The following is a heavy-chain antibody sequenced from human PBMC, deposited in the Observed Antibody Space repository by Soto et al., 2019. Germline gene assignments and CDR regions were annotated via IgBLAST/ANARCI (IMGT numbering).Heavy chain of an antibody. V-gene: IGHV3-21*01. CDR3: ARETPRSTSPMDV. Sequence: SLRLSCAASGFTFSSYSMNWVRQAPGKGLEWVSSISSSSSYIYYADSVKGRFTISRDNAKNSLYLQMNSLRAEDTAVYYCARETPRSTSPMDVWGQGTTVTVSS. CDR1: GFTFSSYS. D-gene: IGHD2-2*01. J-gene: IGHJ6*02. CDR2: ISSSSSYI.